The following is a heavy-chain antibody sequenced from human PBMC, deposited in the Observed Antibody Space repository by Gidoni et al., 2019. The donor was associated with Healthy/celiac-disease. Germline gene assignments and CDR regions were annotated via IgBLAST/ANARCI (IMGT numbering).Heavy chain of an antibody. CDR3: ARERVSYYDSSGRPGHYYYGMDV. CDR1: GFTFSSYS. Sequence: EVQLVESGGGLVKPGGSLRLSCAASGFTFSSYSMNWFRQAPGKGLEWVSSISSSSSYIYYADSVKGRFTISRDNDKNSLYLQMNSLRAEDTAVYYCARERVSYYDSSGRPGHYYYGMDVWGQGTTVTVSS. J-gene: IGHJ6*02. CDR2: ISSSSSYI. D-gene: IGHD3-22*01. V-gene: IGHV3-21*01.